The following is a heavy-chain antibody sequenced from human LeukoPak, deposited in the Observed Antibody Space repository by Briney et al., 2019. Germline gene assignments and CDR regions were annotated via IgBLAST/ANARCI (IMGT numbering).Heavy chain of an antibody. V-gene: IGHV4-61*02. Sequence: PSETLSLTCSVSGTSITRGTHYWSWVRQAAGKGLEWIGRVYATGNTNYNPSLWSRLSISIDTSRNQFSLRLGSVTAADTAIYYCARDRSYYSDTGADYWGQGKMVIVSS. CDR2: VYATGNT. J-gene: IGHJ4*02. CDR1: GTSITRGTHY. CDR3: ARDRSYYSDTGADY. D-gene: IGHD2-8*02.